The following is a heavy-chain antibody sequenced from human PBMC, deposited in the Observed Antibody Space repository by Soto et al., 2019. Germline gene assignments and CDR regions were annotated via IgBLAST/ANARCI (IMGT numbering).Heavy chain of an antibody. CDR3: AGSHLMAYAAAYDDHAFDV. Sequence: SVKVSCKASGGTFSSYAISWLRQAPGQGLEWMGGIIPVFATAQYAQKLQGRVTITADESTTTAYMELSSLRSEDTAVYYCAGSHLMAYAAAYDDHAFDVWGQGTTVTVSS. J-gene: IGHJ6*02. V-gene: IGHV1-69*13. CDR2: IIPVFATA. CDR1: GGTFSSYA. D-gene: IGHD2-8*01.